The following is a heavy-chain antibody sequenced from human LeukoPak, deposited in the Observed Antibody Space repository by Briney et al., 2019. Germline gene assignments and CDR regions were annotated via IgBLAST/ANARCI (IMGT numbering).Heavy chain of an antibody. CDR1: GFTFSNAW. D-gene: IGHD6-19*01. V-gene: IGHV3-15*01. Sequence: GGSLRLSCAASGFTFSNAWMSWVRQAPGKGLEWVGRIKSKTDGGTTDYAAPVKGRFTISRDNSKSTLYLQMNSLRAEDTAVYYCARDNVAVAGTDYWGQGTLVTVSS. J-gene: IGHJ4*02. CDR3: ARDNVAVAGTDY. CDR2: IKSKTDGGTT.